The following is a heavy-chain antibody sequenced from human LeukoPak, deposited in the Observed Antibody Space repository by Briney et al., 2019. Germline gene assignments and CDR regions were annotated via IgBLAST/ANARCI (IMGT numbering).Heavy chain of an antibody. J-gene: IGHJ4*02. CDR1: GFTFSTYW. CDR2: INSDGSTT. V-gene: IGHV3-74*01. D-gene: IGHD5-18*01. Sequence: GGSLRLSCAASGFTFSTYWMHWVRQAPGKGLVWVSRINSDGSTTFYADSVKGRFTISRDNAKNTLYLQMNSLRAEDTAVYYCARGRFSYGGDYWGQGTLVTVSS. CDR3: ARGRFSYGGDY.